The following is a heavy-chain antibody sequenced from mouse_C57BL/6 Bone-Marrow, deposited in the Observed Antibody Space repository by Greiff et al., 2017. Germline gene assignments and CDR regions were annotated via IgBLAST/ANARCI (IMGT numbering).Heavy chain of an antibody. CDR2: IDPENGDT. CDR1: GFNIKDDY. CDR3: TSLGAYGSSWYFDV. Sequence: EVQLQHSGAELVRPGASVKLSCTASGFNIKDDYMHWVKQRPEQGLEWIGWIDPENGDTDYASKFQGKATITADTSSNTAYLQLSSLTSEDTAVYYCTSLGAYGSSWYFDVWGTGTTVTVAS. V-gene: IGHV14-4*01. J-gene: IGHJ1*03. D-gene: IGHD1-1*01.